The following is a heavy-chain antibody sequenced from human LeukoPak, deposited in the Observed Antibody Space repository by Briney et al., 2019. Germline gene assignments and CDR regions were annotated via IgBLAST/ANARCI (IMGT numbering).Heavy chain of an antibody. CDR1: GFTFSFYW. D-gene: IGHD3-10*01. CDR2: IKQDGGEK. J-gene: IGHJ3*02. V-gene: IGHV3-7*03. Sequence: GGSLRLSWAASGFTFSFYWMSWVRQAPERGLEWVANIKQDGGEKYYADSVKGRFIISRDNAKNSLYLQMSSLRADDTAVYYCARGDYYGSGTYYHDAFDIWGQGTVVTVSS. CDR3: ARGDYYGSGTYYHDAFDI.